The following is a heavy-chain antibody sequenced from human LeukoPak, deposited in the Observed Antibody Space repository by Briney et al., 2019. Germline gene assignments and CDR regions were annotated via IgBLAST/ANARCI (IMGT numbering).Heavy chain of an antibody. Sequence: PSETLSLTCTVSGGSISSGTYYWGWIRQPPGKGLECLGTIYHSGSTSYNPSLKSRVTISVDTSKNQFSLKLTSVTAADTAVYYCAGTYRLRRFDPWGQGTLVTVSS. V-gene: IGHV4-39*01. CDR2: IYHSGST. J-gene: IGHJ5*02. D-gene: IGHD2-2*02. CDR3: AGTYRLRRFDP. CDR1: GGSISSGTYY.